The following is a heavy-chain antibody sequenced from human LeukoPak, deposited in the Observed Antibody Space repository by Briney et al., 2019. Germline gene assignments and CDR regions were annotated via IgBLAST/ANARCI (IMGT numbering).Heavy chain of an antibody. CDR3: ARTIAAAGYPDTFDI. Sequence: ASVKVSCKASGYTFTSCGISWVRQAPGQGLEWMGWISAYNGNTNYAQKLQGRVTMTTDTSTSTAYMELRSLRSDDTAVYYCARTIAAAGYPDTFDIWGQGTMVTVSS. CDR1: GYTFTSCG. CDR2: ISAYNGNT. J-gene: IGHJ3*02. V-gene: IGHV1-18*01. D-gene: IGHD6-13*01.